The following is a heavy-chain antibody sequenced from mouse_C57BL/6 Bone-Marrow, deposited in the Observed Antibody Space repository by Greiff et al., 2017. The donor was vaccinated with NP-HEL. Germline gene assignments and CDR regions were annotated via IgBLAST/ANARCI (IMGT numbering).Heavy chain of an antibody. CDR2: IYPGDGDT. J-gene: IGHJ4*01. Sequence: VKICWKASGYAFSSYWTNWVKQRPGKGLEGIGQIYPGDGDTNYNGKFKGKATLTADKSSSTAYMQLSSLTSEDSAVYFCARGSWAYYAMDYWGQGTSVTVSS. V-gene: IGHV1-80*01. D-gene: IGHD4-1*01. CDR1: GYAFSSYW. CDR3: ARGSWAYYAMDY.